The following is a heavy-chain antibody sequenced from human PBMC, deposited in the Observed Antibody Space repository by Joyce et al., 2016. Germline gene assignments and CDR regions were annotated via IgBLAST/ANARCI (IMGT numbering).Heavy chain of an antibody. V-gene: IGHV3-53*01. CDR2: IYSGGDT. CDR1: GFTVSNNY. J-gene: IGHJ4*02. Sequence: EVQLVESGGGLIQPGGSLRLSCAASGFTVSNNYMTWVRQATGKGLEWVSFIYSGGDTCYADAVKGRVTISRDKNALYLQMNSLRVEDTAVYDCARVPGFHWGQGTLVTVSS. CDR3: ARVPGFH.